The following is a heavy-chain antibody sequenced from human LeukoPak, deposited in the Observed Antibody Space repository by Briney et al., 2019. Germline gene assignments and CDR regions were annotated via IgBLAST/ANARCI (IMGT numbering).Heavy chain of an antibody. V-gene: IGHV4-30-4*08. CDR1: GGSISSGDYY. Sequence: TLSLTCTVSGGSISSGDYYWSWIRQPPGKGLEWIGYIYYSGSTYYNPSLKSRVTISVDTSKNQFSLKLSSVTAADTAVYYCAREKIYCSSTSCYKEAFDIWGQGTMVTVSS. D-gene: IGHD2-2*02. CDR3: AREKIYCSSTSCYKEAFDI. CDR2: IYYSGST. J-gene: IGHJ3*02.